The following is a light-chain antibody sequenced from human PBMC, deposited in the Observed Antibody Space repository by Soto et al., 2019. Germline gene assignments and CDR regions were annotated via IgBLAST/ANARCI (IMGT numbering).Light chain of an antibody. CDR2: DAS. J-gene: IGKJ2*01. CDR3: QQRSIWPRT. CDR1: QSVYNY. V-gene: IGKV3-11*01. Sequence: EIVLTQSPATLSLSPGERATLSCTTRQSVYNYLSWYQQKPGQAPRLLIYDASHRATGTPARFSGSGSGTNFTLIISSLEPEDFAVYYCQQRSIWPRTFGQGTRLEIK.